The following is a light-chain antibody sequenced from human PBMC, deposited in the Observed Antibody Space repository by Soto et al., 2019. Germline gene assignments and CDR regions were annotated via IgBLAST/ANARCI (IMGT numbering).Light chain of an antibody. J-gene: IGLJ1*01. CDR1: SSNIGAGFD. CDR3: QSYDTSLSGGSV. Sequence: QSVLTQSPSVSGAPGQRVSISCTGTSSNIGAGFDVHWYQQLPATAPILLIYGNNNRPSGVPDRFSGSKSGTSASLAITGLQAEDEADYYCQSYDTSLSGGSVFGTGTKLTVL. CDR2: GNN. V-gene: IGLV1-40*01.